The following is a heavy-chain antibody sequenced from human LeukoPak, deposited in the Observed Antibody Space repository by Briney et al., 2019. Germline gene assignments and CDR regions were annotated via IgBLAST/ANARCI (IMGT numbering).Heavy chain of an antibody. D-gene: IGHD3-10*01. V-gene: IGHV5-51*01. Sequence: GESLKISCEGSGYSFSSYWIGWVRQMPGKGLEWMAIIYPGDSDTRYSPSFQGQVTISADKSISTAYLQWSSLKASDTAMYYCARITMVRGVMNFDYWGQGTLVTVSS. CDR1: GYSFSSYW. CDR2: IYPGDSDT. J-gene: IGHJ4*02. CDR3: ARITMVRGVMNFDY.